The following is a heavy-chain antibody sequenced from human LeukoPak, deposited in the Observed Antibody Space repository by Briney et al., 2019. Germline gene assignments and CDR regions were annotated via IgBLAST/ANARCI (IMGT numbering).Heavy chain of an antibody. Sequence: ASVKVSCKASGYTFTGYYMHWVRQAPGQGLEWMGRINPNSGGTNYAQKFQGRVTMTRDTPISTAYMELSRLRSDDTAVYYCARDPFGGGWFDPWGQGTLVTVSS. V-gene: IGHV1-2*06. CDR2: INPNSGGT. D-gene: IGHD3-16*01. CDR3: ARDPFGGGWFDP. CDR1: GYTFTGYY. J-gene: IGHJ5*02.